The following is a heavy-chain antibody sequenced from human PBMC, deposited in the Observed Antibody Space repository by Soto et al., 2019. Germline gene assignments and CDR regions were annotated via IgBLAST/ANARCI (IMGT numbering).Heavy chain of an antibody. CDR1: GFTFSSYS. CDR3: ARDRWFGDGTNYGMDV. J-gene: IGHJ6*02. CDR2: ISSSSSYI. D-gene: IGHD3-10*01. Sequence: VGSLRLSCAASGFTFSSYSMNWVRQAPGKGLEWVSSISSSSSYIYYADSVKGRFTISRDNAKNSLYLQMNSLRAEDTAVYYCARDRWFGDGTNYGMDVWGQGTTVTVSS. V-gene: IGHV3-21*01.